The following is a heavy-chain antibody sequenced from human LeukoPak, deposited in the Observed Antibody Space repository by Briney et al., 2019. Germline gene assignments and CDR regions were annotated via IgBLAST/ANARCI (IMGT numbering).Heavy chain of an antibody. Sequence: SETLSLTCTVSGGSISSSSYYWGWSRQPPGKGLEWIGSIYYSGSTYYNPSLKSRVTISVDTSKNQFSLKLSSVTAADTAVYYCARTPRENSYYYYMDVWGKGTTVTVSS. D-gene: IGHD2-15*01. CDR1: GGSISSSSYY. V-gene: IGHV4-39*01. CDR3: ARTPRENSYYYYMDV. J-gene: IGHJ6*03. CDR2: IYYSGST.